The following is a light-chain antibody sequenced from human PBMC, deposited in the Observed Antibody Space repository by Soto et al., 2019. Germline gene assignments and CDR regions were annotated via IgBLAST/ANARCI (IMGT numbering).Light chain of an antibody. J-gene: IGLJ2*01. V-gene: IGLV2-23*03. CDR2: EGS. Sequence: SALTQPASLSGSPGQSITISCTGTSSDVGTYNLVSWYQQHPGRAPKLMIYEGSNRPSWISTRFSGSRSGNTASLTISGLLPEDEADYYCCAYAGSYTFLFGGGTKLTVL. CDR3: CAYAGSYTFL. CDR1: SSDVGTYNL.